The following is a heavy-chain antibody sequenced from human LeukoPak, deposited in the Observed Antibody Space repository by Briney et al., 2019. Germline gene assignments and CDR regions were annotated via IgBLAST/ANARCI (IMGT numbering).Heavy chain of an antibody. J-gene: IGHJ5*02. D-gene: IGHD3-22*01. V-gene: IGHV4-34*01. CDR3: ARGKISYYYDSSGYYRGGWFDP. CDR1: GGSFSGYY. Sequence: SGTLSLTCAVYGGSFSGYYWSWIRQPPGKGLEWIGEINHSGSTNYNPSLKSRVTISVDTSKNQFSLKLSSVTAADTAVYYCARGKISYYYDSSGYYRGGWFDPWGQGTLVTVSS. CDR2: INHSGST.